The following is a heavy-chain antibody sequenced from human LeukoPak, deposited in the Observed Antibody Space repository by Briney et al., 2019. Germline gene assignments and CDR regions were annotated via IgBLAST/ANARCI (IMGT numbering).Heavy chain of an antibody. J-gene: IGHJ6*03. CDR3: ARQGYCSDGNCYSFSYYYMDV. CDR2: VYPGDSDT. V-gene: IGHV5-51*01. D-gene: IGHD2-15*01. CDR1: GYNFAYYW. Sequence: LGESLKISCAGSGYNFAYYWIAWVRQMPGKGLEWMGIVYPGDSDTRYSPSFQGQVTISVDKSTSTAYVQWSSLKPSDTAMYYCARQGYCSDGNCYSFSYYYMDVWGKGTMVTVSS.